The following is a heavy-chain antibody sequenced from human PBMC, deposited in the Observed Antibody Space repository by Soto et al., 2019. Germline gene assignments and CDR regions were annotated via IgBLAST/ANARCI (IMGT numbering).Heavy chain of an antibody. CDR1: GFNFGYYT. J-gene: IGHJ4*02. CDR3: ARGPEGCSAGNCFPEY. D-gene: IGHD2-15*01. CDR2: ISSGGSYR. V-gene: IGHV3-21*01. Sequence: GGSLRLSCAASGFNFGYYTMNWVRQAPGEGLQWVSSISSGGSYRFYAESVKGRFTISGDNAKNSLNLQMNTLGVDDTGFYYCARGPEGCSAGNCFPEYWGQGSLVTVSS.